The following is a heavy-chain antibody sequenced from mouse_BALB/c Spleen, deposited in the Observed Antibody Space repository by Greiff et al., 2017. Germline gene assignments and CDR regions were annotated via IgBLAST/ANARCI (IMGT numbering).Heavy chain of an antibody. CDR2: IWSGGST. Sequence: QVQLKESGPGLVQPSQSLSITCTVSGFSLTSYGVHWVRQSPGKGLEWLGVIWSGGSTAYNAAFISRLSISKDNSKSQVFFEMNSLQANDTSIYYCATYCNYGWFAYWGQGTLVTVSA. D-gene: IGHD2-1*01. J-gene: IGHJ3*01. CDR3: ATYCNYGWFAY. V-gene: IGHV2-2*02. CDR1: GFSLTSYG.